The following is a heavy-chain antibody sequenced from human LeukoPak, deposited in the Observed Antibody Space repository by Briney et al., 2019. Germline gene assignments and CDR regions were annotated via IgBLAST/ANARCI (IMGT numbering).Heavy chain of an antibody. D-gene: IGHD6-6*01. CDR3: AKPLAASLGAHAFHF. CDR1: GFTFSNFA. CDR2: ISGSGSNT. V-gene: IGHV3-23*01. Sequence: GGSLRLSCAASGFTFSNFAMSWVRQAPGKGLEWVSGISGSGSNTYYADSVKGRFTISRDNSKNTLYLKMNSLRVEDTAVYYCAKPLAASLGAHAFHFWGQGTMVTVSS. J-gene: IGHJ3*01.